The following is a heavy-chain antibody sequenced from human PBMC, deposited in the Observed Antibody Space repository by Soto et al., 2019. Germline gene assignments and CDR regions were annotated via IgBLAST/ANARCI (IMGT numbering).Heavy chain of an antibody. Sequence: PSDGLSLTCSVSGGPISSYYWSWIRQPPGKGLEWIGYIYYSGSTNYNPSLKSRVTISVDTSKNQFSLKLSSVTAADTAVYYCARPSLEWLTTYYMDVWGKETTVTVAS. V-gene: IGHV4-59*07. CDR3: ARPSLEWLTTYYMDV. D-gene: IGHD3-3*01. CDR2: IYYSGST. J-gene: IGHJ6*03. CDR1: GGPISSYY.